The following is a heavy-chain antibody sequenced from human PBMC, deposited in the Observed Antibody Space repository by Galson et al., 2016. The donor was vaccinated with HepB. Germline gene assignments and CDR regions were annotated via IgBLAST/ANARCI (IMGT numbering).Heavy chain of an antibody. J-gene: IGHJ4*02. Sequence: SLRLSCAASGSTFSNFWMSWVRQAPGKGLEWVANIKKDGSEKYYVDSVVGRFTISRDNAKNSLYLQMNSLRVDDTAVYYCASDSTGYDFWGQGTLVTVSS. D-gene: IGHD3-3*01. CDR3: ASDSTGYDF. V-gene: IGHV3-7*01. CDR2: IKKDGSEK. CDR1: GSTFSNFW.